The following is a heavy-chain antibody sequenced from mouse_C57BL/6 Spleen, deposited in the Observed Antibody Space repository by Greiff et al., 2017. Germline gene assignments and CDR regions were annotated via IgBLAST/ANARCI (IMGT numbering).Heavy chain of an antibody. Sequence: VQLKESGPELVKPGASVKMSCKASGYTFTDYNMHWVKQSHGKSLEWIGYINPNNGGTSYNQKFKGKATLTVNKSSSTAYMELRSLTSEDSAVYYCARTPSYYSGSSPFAYWGQGTLVTVSA. J-gene: IGHJ3*01. CDR1: GYTFTDYN. CDR2: INPNNGGT. CDR3: ARTPSYYSGSSPFAY. D-gene: IGHD1-1*01. V-gene: IGHV1-22*01.